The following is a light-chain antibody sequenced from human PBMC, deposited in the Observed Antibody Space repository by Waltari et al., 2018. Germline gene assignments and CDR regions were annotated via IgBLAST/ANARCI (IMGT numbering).Light chain of an antibody. CDR1: SSNIGNDY. V-gene: IGLV1-51*02. J-gene: IGLJ7*01. CDR2: EDN. CDR3: GTWDSSLSGAV. Sequence: QSVLTQPPSVSAAPGQRVTIFCSGGSSNIGNDYVYWYRQLPGTAPKLLIYEDNERPSGIPDRFSGSKSGTSATLDITGLQAGDEADYYCGTWDSSLSGAVFGGGTHLTVL.